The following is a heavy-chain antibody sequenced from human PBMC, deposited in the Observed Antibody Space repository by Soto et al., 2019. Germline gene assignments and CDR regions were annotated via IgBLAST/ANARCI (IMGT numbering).Heavy chain of an antibody. J-gene: IGHJ4*02. CDR2: IDSDGSNT. D-gene: IGHD5-18*01. CDR3: ARGGEYNYGAPQS. CDR1: GFTFSGYW. Sequence: GGSLRLSCTTSGFTFSGYWMHWVRQAPGKGLVWVSHIDSDGSNTNYADSVKDRFTISRDNAKATLYLQMNNLRAEDTAVYYCARGGEYNYGAPQSWGQGILVTVSS. V-gene: IGHV3-74*01.